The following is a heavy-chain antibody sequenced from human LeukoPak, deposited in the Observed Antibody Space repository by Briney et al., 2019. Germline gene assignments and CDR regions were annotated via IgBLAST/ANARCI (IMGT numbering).Heavy chain of an antibody. Sequence: GRSLRLSCAASGFTFDDYAMHWVRRAPGKGLEWVSGISWNSGSIDYADSVKGRFTISRDNAKKSLYLQVNSLRAEDTALYYCGKDIRYYDTTGGNDYWGQGTLVTVSS. CDR3: GKDIRYYDTTGGNDY. D-gene: IGHD3-22*01. CDR2: ISWNSGSI. J-gene: IGHJ4*02. V-gene: IGHV3-9*01. CDR1: GFTFDDYA.